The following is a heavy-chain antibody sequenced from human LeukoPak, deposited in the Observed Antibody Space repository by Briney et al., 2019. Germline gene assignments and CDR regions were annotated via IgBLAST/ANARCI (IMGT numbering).Heavy chain of an antibody. CDR3: AKVPGYCSSTSCIYFDY. CDR2: ISGSGGNT. V-gene: IGHV3-23*01. CDR1: GFMFSNHG. D-gene: IGHD2-2*01. J-gene: IGHJ4*02. Sequence: TGGTLRLSCAASGFMFSNHGMNWVRQAPGKGLEWLSTISGSGGNTYYADSVKGRFTISRDNSKNTLYLQMNSLRAEDTAVYYCAKVPGYCSSTSCIYFDYWGQGTLVTVSS.